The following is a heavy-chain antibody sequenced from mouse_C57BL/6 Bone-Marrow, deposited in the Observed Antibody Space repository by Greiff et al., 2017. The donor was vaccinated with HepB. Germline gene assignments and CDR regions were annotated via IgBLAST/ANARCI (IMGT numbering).Heavy chain of an antibody. CDR2: IWTGGGT. Sequence: VKLVESGPGLVAPSQSLSITCTVSGFSLTSYAISWVRQPPGKGLEWLGVIWTGGGTNYNSALKSRLSISKDNSKSQVFLKMNSLQTDDTARYYCARNKGIYYDYDWFAYWGQGTLVTVSA. CDR1: GFSLTSYA. V-gene: IGHV2-9-1*01. CDR3: ARNKGIYYDYDWFAY. J-gene: IGHJ3*01. D-gene: IGHD2-4*01.